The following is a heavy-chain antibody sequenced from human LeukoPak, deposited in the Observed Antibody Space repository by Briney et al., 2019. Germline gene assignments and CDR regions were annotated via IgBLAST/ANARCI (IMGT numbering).Heavy chain of an antibody. V-gene: IGHV1-69*04. Sequence: ASVKVSCKASGGTFSSYAIRWVRQAPGQGLAWMGRIIPILGIANYAQKFQGRVTITADKSTSTAYMELSSLRSEDTAVYYCARVESSTIPLYYYYGMDVWGQGTTVTVSS. D-gene: IGHD5/OR15-5a*01. CDR1: GGTFSSYA. CDR3: ARVESSTIPLYYYYGMDV. CDR2: IIPILGIA. J-gene: IGHJ6*02.